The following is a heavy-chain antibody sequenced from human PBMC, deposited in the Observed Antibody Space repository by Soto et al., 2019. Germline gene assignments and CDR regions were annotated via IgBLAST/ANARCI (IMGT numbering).Heavy chain of an antibody. V-gene: IGHV3-15*06. CDR2: VKSKADGGTT. Sequence: QLVESGGGLVKPGGSLRLSCTASGFSFSDAWMSWVRQAPWKGLEWVGRVKSKADGGTTNYAAHVNGRFLFSRDDSQNRLYLEMTSLTIEDSGVYFCTTRGGHWGQGALVTVSS. D-gene: IGHD6-25*01. J-gene: IGHJ4*02. CDR3: TTRGGH. CDR1: GFSFSDAW.